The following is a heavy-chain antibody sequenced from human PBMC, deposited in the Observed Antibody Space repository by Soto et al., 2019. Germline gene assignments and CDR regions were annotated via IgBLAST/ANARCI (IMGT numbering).Heavy chain of an antibody. V-gene: IGHV5-51*01. Sequence: PGESLKISCETSGYDFTRNWIGWVRQRPGKGLEWVGLVYPRGSNTRYSPSFRGHVSMSADESVRTAYLQWTSLEASDTAIYYCARQFCTTKDCSMYFDNWGQGTPVTVSS. CDR3: ARQFCTTKDCSMYFDN. J-gene: IGHJ4*02. D-gene: IGHD2-8*01. CDR2: VYPRGSNT. CDR1: GYDFTRNW.